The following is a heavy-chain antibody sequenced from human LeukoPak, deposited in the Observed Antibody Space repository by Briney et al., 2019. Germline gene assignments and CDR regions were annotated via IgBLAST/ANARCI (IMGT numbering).Heavy chain of an antibody. CDR2: INHSGST. CDR1: GDSISGYY. CDR3: ARGLSGYNAFDI. V-gene: IGHV4-34*01. J-gene: IGHJ3*02. Sequence: SETLSLTCTVSGDSISGYYWSWVRQPPGKGLEWIGEINHSGSTNYNPSLKSRVTISVDTSKNQFSLKLSSVTAADTAVYYCARGLSGYNAFDIWGQGTMVTVSS. D-gene: IGHD3-3*01.